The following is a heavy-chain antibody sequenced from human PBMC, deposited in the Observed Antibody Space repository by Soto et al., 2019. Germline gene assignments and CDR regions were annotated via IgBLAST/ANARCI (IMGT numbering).Heavy chain of an antibody. V-gene: IGHV1-3*01. CDR1: GYTFTSHA. CDR3: AREYMISCMDV. CDR2: INAGNGNT. D-gene: IGHD3-22*01. Sequence: ASVKVSCKASGYTFTSHAMHWVRQAPGQRLEWMGWINAGNGNTKYSQKFQGRVTITRDTSASTAYMELSSLRSEDTAVYYCAREYMISCMDVWGQGTTVTVSS. J-gene: IGHJ6*02.